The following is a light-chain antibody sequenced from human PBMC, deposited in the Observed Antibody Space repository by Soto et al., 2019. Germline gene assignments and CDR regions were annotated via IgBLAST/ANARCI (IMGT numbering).Light chain of an antibody. CDR3: QQRPNWPLT. J-gene: IGKJ4*01. Sequence: EIVLTQSPATLSLSPGEGATLSCRASQSISSHLAWYQQKPGQAPRLLMYDASNRATGIPARFSGCGSGTDFTLTISSLAPEDFAVYYCQQRPNWPLTFGGGTKVEIK. V-gene: IGKV3-11*01. CDR2: DAS. CDR1: QSISSH.